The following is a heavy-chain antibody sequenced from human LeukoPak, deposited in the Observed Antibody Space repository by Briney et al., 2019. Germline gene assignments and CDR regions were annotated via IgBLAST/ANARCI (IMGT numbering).Heavy chain of an antibody. J-gene: IGHJ4*02. CDR2: ISAYNGNT. CDR1: GYIFTSYV. D-gene: IGHD2-21*02. V-gene: IGHV1-18*01. Sequence: GASVKVSCKASGYIFTSYVMHWVRQAPGQGLEWMGWISAYNGNTNYAQKLQGRVTMTTDTSTSTAYMELRSLRSDDTAVYYCARDASLTWGLLFGDYWGQGTLVTVSS. CDR3: ARDASLTWGLLFGDY.